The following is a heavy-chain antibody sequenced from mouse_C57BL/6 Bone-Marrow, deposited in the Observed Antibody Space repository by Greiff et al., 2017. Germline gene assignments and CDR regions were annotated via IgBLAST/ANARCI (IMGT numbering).Heavy chain of an antibody. D-gene: IGHD2-4*01. J-gene: IGHJ2*01. Sequence: QVQLKESGPELVKPGASVKLSCKASGYTFTSSDINWVKQRPGQGLAWIGWIYPRDGSTKYNEKFKGKATLTVDTSSSTAYMELHSLTSEDSAVYFCARSYDYDFDYWGQGTTLTVSS. CDR3: ARSYDYDFDY. CDR1: GYTFTSSD. V-gene: IGHV1-85*01. CDR2: IYPRDGST.